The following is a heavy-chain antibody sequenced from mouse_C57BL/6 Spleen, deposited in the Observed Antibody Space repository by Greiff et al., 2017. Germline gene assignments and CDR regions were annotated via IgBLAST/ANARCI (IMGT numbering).Heavy chain of an antibody. J-gene: IGHJ4*01. D-gene: IGHD1-1*01. V-gene: IGHV1-53*01. Sequence: VQLQQPGTELVKPGASVKLSCKASGYTFTSYWMHWVKQRPGQGLEWIGNINPSNGGTNYNEKFKSKATLTVDKSSSTAYMQLSSLTSEASAVYYCARGPYYYGSPWDYWGQGTSVTVSS. CDR2: INPSNGGT. CDR1: GYTFTSYW. CDR3: ARGPYYYGSPWDY.